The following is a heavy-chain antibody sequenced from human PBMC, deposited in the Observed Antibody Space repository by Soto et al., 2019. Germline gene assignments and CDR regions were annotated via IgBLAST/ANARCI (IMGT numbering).Heavy chain of an antibody. J-gene: IGHJ6*02. CDR1: GFTFSTYS. CDR2: VSSDGSRT. D-gene: IGHD2-2*01. Sequence: QVQLVESGGGLVQPGRSLRLSCAASGFTFSTYSMHWVRQAPGKGLEWVAVVSSDGSRTYYADSVKGRFTISRDNSKNTVFIQINSLRAEDTAVYYCARDVWHCGSNSCYFYGMDVWGQGTTVTVSS. CDR3: ARDVWHCGSNSCYFYGMDV. V-gene: IGHV3-30*14.